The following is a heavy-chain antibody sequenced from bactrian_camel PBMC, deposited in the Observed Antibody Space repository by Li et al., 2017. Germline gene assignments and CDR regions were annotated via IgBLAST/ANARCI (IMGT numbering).Heavy chain of an antibody. CDR2: VDSDGST. V-gene: IGHV3S26*01. Sequence: HVQLVESGGGSVQAGGSLRLSCTASGSTYSSYCMGWFRQAPGKEREGVAAVDSDGSTSYADSVKGRFTVSRDNNKNTLYLQMNSLKPEDTAVYYCVRGEDWDCDDYCVRFRYWGQGTQVTVS. CDR3: VRGEDWDCDDYCVRFRY. CDR1: GSTYSSYC. J-gene: IGHJ6*01. D-gene: IGHD3*01.